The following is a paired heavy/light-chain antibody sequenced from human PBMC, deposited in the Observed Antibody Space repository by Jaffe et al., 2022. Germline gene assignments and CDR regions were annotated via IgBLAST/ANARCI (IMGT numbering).Heavy chain of an antibody. Sequence: EVQLVESGGGLVKPGGSLRLSCAASGFTFSNAWMSWVRQAPGKGLEWVGRIKSKTDGGTTDYAAPVKGRFTISRDDSKNTLYLQMNSLKTEDTAVYYCTTGFMITFGGVIAQRYFDYWGQGTLVTVSS. V-gene: IGHV3-15*01. CDR2: IKSKTDGGTT. CDR1: GFTFSNAW. CDR3: TTGFMITFGGVIAQRYFDY. D-gene: IGHD3-16*02. J-gene: IGHJ4*02.
Light chain of an antibody. Sequence: DIVMTQSPLSLPVTPGEPASISCRSSQSLLHSNGYNYLDWYLQKPGQSPQLLIYLGSNRASGVPDRFSGSGSGTDFTLKISRVEAEDVGVYYCMQALQTPLAFGQGTKVEIK. CDR2: LGS. CDR3: MQALQTPLA. V-gene: IGKV2-28*01. J-gene: IGKJ1*01. CDR1: QSLLHSNGYNY.